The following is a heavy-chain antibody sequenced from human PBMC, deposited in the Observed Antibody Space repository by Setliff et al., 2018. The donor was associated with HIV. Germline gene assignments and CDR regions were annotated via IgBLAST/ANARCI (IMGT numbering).Heavy chain of an antibody. CDR1: GGTFSNYA. V-gene: IGHV1-2*02. CDR2: IYPNTGGT. CDR3: ARAYFGSGIYY. D-gene: IGHD3-10*01. Sequence: SVKVSCKASGGTFSNYAFTWVRQAPGQGLEWMGWIYPNTGGTNYAQKFQGRVTMTRDTSISTAYMELSRLRSDDTAVYYCARAYFGSGIYYWGQGTLVTVSS. J-gene: IGHJ4*02.